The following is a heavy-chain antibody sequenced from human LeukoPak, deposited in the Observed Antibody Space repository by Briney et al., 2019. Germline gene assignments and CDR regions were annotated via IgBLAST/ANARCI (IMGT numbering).Heavy chain of an antibody. CDR2: IHNSGRT. CDR3: AAQYSGYVRLDY. J-gene: IGHJ4*02. Sequence: SETLSLTCSVSGGSVSSYYWSWIRQSPGKGLEWIGYIHNSGRTNYNPPLKSRVTGFVDTSKNQVSLRLSSVTAADTAVYYCAAQYSGYVRLDYWGQGTLVTVSS. CDR1: GGSVSSYY. V-gene: IGHV4-4*08. D-gene: IGHD5-12*01.